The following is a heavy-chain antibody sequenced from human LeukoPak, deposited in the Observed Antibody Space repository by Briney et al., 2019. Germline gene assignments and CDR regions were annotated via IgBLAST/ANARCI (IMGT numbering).Heavy chain of an antibody. CDR2: ISGSGDDT. Sequence: GGSLRLSCAASGFTFYKYAMSWVRQAPGKGLEWVSTISGSGDDTYFAASVKGRLTISRDNSENTLYLQMNSLRAEDTAVYYCAKPLGYCTGGVCYSNYFDPWGQGTLVTVSS. D-gene: IGHD2-8*02. CDR1: GFTFYKYA. V-gene: IGHV3-23*01. J-gene: IGHJ5*02. CDR3: AKPLGYCTGGVCYSNYFDP.